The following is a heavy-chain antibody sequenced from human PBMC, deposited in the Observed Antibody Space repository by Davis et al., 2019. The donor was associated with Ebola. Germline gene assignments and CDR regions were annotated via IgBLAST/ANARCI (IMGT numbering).Heavy chain of an antibody. V-gene: IGHV3-43*02. CDR3: AKTRGYRLYYFEY. J-gene: IGHJ4*02. CDR1: GFTFDDHA. CDR2: ISGNGYGT. D-gene: IGHD5-18*01. Sequence: LKISCAASGFTFDDHAMSWVRQAPGKALEWVSLISGNGYGTEYGDSVKGRFTISRDNSKNFLYLQVNDLRPEDTALYFCAKTRGYRLYYFEYWGQGTLVTVSS.